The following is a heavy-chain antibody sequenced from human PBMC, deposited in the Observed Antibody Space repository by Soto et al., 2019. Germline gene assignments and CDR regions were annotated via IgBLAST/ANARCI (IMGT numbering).Heavy chain of an antibody. CDR3: AHRQVYNWNDVGFAP. D-gene: IGHD1-1*01. V-gene: IGHV2-5*02. J-gene: IGHJ5*02. Sequence: QITLKESGPTLVKPTQTLTLTCTFSGFSLRTSGVGVGWIRQPPGKALEWLALIYWDDDKRYSPSLKSRLTXPXXXSXXQVVLTMTNMDPVDTATSYCAHRQVYNWNDVGFAPWGQGTLVTVSS. CDR2: IYWDDDK. CDR1: GFSLRTSGVG.